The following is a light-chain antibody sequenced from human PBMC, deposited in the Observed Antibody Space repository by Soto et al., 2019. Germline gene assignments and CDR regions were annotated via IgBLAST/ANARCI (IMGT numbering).Light chain of an antibody. V-gene: IGKV1-5*01. CDR3: EQYGSSPRT. CDR2: DAS. Sequence: DIQMTQSPSTLSASVGDRLTITCRASQSVSTWLAWYQQKPGKAPKLLIYDASTLESGVPSRFSGSGSGREFTLTISSLQPDDFATYYCEQYGSSPRTFGQGTRVEIK. J-gene: IGKJ1*01. CDR1: QSVSTW.